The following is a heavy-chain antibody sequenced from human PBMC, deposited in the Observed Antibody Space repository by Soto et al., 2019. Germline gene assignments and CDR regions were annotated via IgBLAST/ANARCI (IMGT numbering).Heavy chain of an antibody. J-gene: IGHJ4*02. D-gene: IGHD6-19*01. V-gene: IGHV3-48*03. CDR3: PRAFSPGVAGRLFDF. Sequence: GRQAPGKGLEWVSYISSSGSTIYYADSVKGRFTISRDNAKNSLYLQMNSLRAEDTAIYYCPRAFSPGVAGRLFDFWGLGTPVTVSS. CDR2: ISSSGSTI.